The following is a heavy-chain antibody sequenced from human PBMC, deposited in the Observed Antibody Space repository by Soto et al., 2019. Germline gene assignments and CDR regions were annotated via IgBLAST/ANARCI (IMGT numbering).Heavy chain of an antibody. D-gene: IGHD1-1*01. J-gene: IGHJ4*02. V-gene: IGHV3-30*03. CDR2: ISYDGSNK. Sequence: QVQLVESGGGVVQPGRSLRLSCAASGFTFSSYGMHWVRQAPGKGLEWVAVISYDGSNKYYADSVKGRFTISRDNSKNTLYLQLISLRAEDAAVYYCAQGGSFDCCVLGILVIASS. CDR3: AQGGSFDC. CDR1: GFTFSSYG.